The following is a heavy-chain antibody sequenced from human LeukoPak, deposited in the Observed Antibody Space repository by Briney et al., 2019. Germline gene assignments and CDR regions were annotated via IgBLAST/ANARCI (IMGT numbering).Heavy chain of an antibody. V-gene: IGHV3-48*01. CDR1: AFTFCDYS. J-gene: IGHJ4*02. CDR3: ARDRIKSGSYYFDY. CDR2: ISGRSSTI. Sequence: GGSLRLSCAASAFTFCDYSMNWVRQAPGKGLEWVSYISGRSSTIYYADSVKGRFTISRDNAKNLMYLQMNSLRAEDTAVYYCARDRIKSGSYYFDYWGQGTLVTVSS. D-gene: IGHD1-26*01.